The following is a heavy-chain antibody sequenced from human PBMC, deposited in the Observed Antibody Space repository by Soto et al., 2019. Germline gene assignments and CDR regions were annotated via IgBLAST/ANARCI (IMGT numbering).Heavy chain of an antibody. Sequence: QVDLVQSGPEVRKPGASVNVSCKASGYTFSTYGISWVRQAPGQGLEWMGRISAYNHCTNYAQKFQGRVTMTTDTSTNTAYMELRSLRSGDTAMYFCARVGPSREVPYPFEYWGQGTLVTVSS. CDR2: ISAYNHCT. CDR3: ARVGPSREVPYPFEY. CDR1: GYTFSTYG. V-gene: IGHV1-18*01. D-gene: IGHD1-26*01. J-gene: IGHJ4*02.